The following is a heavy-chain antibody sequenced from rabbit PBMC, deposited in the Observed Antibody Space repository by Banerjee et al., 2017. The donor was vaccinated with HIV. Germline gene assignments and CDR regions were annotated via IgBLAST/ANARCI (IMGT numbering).Heavy chain of an antibody. V-gene: IGHV1S7*01. Sequence: QLEESGGGLVKPEGSLTLTCNSSGFTLSSYYMNWVRQAPGKGLEWIGYIDPLFGITYYANWVNGRFSISRENAQNTVFLQMTSLTAADTATYFCARDGTGGSYFALWGPGTLVTVS. J-gene: IGHJ4*01. CDR2: IDPLFGIT. CDR1: GFTLSSYY. D-gene: IGHD8-1*01. CDR3: ARDGTGGSYFAL.